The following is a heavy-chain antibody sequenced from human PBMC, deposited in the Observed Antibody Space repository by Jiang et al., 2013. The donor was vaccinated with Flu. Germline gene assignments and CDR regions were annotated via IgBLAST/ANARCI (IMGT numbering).Heavy chain of an antibody. CDR2: TYYRSKWYN. CDR3: AKERGVWCSGGSCYSGWFDP. CDR1: GDGVSSNSAA. V-gene: IGHV6-1*01. Sequence: QTLSLTCAISGDGVSSNSAAWNWIRQSPSRGLEWLGRTYYRSKWYNDYAVSVKSRITINPDTSKNQFSLQLNSVTPEDTAVYYCAKERGVWCSGGSCYSGWFDPWGQGTLVTVSS. J-gene: IGHJ5*02. D-gene: IGHD2-15*01.